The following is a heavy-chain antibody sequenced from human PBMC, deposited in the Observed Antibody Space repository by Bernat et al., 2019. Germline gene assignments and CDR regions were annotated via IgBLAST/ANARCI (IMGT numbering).Heavy chain of an antibody. CDR1: GGSISSGSYY. D-gene: IGHD2/OR15-2a*01. CDR2: IYTSGST. V-gene: IGHV4-61*02. CDR3: ARSKLLSYRDY. J-gene: IGHJ4*02. Sequence: QVQLQESGPGLVKPSQTLSLTCTVSGGSISSGSYYWSWIRQPAGKGLEWIGRIYTSGSTNYNPSLKSRVTISVDTSKNQFSLKLSSVTAADTAVYYCARSKLLSYRDYWGQGTLVTVSS.